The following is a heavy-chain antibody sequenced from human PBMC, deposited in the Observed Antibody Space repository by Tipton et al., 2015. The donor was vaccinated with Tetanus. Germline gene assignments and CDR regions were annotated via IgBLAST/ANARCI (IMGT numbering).Heavy chain of an antibody. CDR1: GDSLYNFY. Sequence: GLVKPSETLSLMCTVSGDSLYNFYWSWLRQPAGKRPEWIGRIYASGSANYRPSLEGRVTMSVDKSNNQVSLKLNSVTAADTAVYYCARRGDYVLYYESSGYLWGAAFDIWGQGTMVSVSA. D-gene: IGHD3-22*01. V-gene: IGHV4-4*07. J-gene: IGHJ3*02. CDR2: IYASGSA. CDR3: ARRGDYVLYYESSGYLWGAAFDI.